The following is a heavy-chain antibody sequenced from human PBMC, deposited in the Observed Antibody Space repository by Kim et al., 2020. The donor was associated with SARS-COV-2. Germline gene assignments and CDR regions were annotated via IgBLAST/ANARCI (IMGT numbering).Heavy chain of an antibody. CDR2: IYSGGST. J-gene: IGHJ4*02. D-gene: IGHD3-10*01. Sequence: GGSLRLSCAASGFTVSSNYMSWVRQAPGKGLEWVSVIYSGGSTYYADSVKGRFTISRDNSKNTLYLQMNSLRAEDTAVYYCAREAMSDYYGSGGFDYWGQGTLVTVSS. V-gene: IGHV3-53*01. CDR1: GFTVSSNY. CDR3: AREAMSDYYGSGGFDY.